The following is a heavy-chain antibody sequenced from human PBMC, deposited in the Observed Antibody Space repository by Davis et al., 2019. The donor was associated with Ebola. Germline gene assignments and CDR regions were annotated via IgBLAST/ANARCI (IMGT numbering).Heavy chain of an antibody. CDR2: ISSSSSYI. V-gene: IGHV3-21*01. Sequence: GESLKISCAASGFTLSYYDFHWVRQFPGEGLEWVSSISSSSSYIYYADSVKGRFTISRDNAKNSLYLQMNGLRAEDTAVYYCARGPSTGNSFTYWGQGTLVTVSS. CDR3: ARGPSTGNSFTY. D-gene: IGHD4-23*01. J-gene: IGHJ4*02. CDR1: GFTLSYYD.